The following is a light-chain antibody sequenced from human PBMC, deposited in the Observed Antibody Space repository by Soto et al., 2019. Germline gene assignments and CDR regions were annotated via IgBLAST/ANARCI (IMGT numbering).Light chain of an antibody. CDR2: GNR. CDR3: QSYDSSLSGWV. CDR1: SSNIGAGYD. V-gene: IGLV1-40*01. J-gene: IGLJ3*02. Sequence: QPVLTQPPSVSGAPGQRVTISCTGSSSNIGAGYDVHWYQQLPGTAPKLLIHGNRNRPSGVPDRISGSKSGTSASLAITGLQAEDEADYYCQSYDSSLSGWVFGGGTKVTVL.